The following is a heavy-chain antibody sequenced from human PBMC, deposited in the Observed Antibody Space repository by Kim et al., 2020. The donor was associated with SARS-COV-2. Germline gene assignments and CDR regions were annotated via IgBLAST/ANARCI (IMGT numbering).Heavy chain of an antibody. J-gene: IGHJ4*02. CDR2: ISYDGSDK. D-gene: IGHD2-15*01. CDR1: GFTFSSYG. Sequence: GGSLRLSCAASGFTFSSYGMHWVRQAPGKGLEWVTIISYDGSDKFYADSVKGRFTISRDNSKNTLYLQMNSLRGEDTVVYYCAKGTGGRSLIDYWCQGTLLPVFS. CDR3: AKGTGGRSLIDY. V-gene: IGHV3-30*18.